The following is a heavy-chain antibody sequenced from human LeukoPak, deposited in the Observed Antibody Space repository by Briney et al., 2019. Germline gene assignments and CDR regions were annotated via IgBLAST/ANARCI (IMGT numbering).Heavy chain of an antibody. CDR1: GFTFRSYS. V-gene: IGHV3-21*01. D-gene: IGHD3-3*01. CDR3: ARDPADTIFGVVQD. Sequence: PGGSLRLSCLASGFTFRSYSMNWVRQAPGKGLEWVSSISSSSSYIYYADSVKGRFTISRDNAKNSLYLQMNSLRAEDTAVYYCARDPADTIFGVVQDWGQGTLVTVSS. CDR2: ISSSSSYI. J-gene: IGHJ4*02.